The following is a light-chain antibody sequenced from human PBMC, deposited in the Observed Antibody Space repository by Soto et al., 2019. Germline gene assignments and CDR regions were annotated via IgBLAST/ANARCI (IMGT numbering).Light chain of an antibody. CDR1: SSDVGGYDY. Sequence: QSALTQPASVSGSPGQSLTISCTGTSSDVGGYDYVSWYQQHPGKAPKLVIFEVTHRPSGVSSRFSGSRSGNTASLTISGLQAEDEADYYCQSYDSSLSEVFGTGTKLTVL. CDR2: EVT. J-gene: IGLJ1*01. V-gene: IGLV2-14*01. CDR3: QSYDSSLSEV.